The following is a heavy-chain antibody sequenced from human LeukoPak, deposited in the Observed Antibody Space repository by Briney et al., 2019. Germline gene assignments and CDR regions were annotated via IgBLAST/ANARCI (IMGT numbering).Heavy chain of an antibody. J-gene: IGHJ4*02. Sequence: GGSLRLSCAASGFTFSSSGMHWVRQAPGKGLEWVAFISYDGSNRYYADSVKGRFTISRDNSKNTLYLQVNSLRAEDTAVYYCAKETRGSYSDYWGQGTLVTVSS. D-gene: IGHD5-12*01. CDR3: AKETRGSYSDY. V-gene: IGHV3-30*02. CDR1: GFTFSSSG. CDR2: ISYDGSNR.